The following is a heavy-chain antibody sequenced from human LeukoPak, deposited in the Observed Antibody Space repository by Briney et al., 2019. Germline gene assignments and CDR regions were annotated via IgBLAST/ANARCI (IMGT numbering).Heavy chain of an antibody. Sequence: TGGSLRLSCGASGFMFASYGMSWVRQAPGKGLEWVSGIRGNGGRRYYADSEEGRFTISRDNPKHTLYLQMNNLRAEDTAIYYCVKPGYYYDSSDTFWYFDVWGRGTLVAVSS. CDR1: GFMFASYG. J-gene: IGHJ2*01. CDR3: VKPGYYYDSSDTFWYFDV. V-gene: IGHV3-23*01. D-gene: IGHD3-22*01. CDR2: IRGNGGRR.